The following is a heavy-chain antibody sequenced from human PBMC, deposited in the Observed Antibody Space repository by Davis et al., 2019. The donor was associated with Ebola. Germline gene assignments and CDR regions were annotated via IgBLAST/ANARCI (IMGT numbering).Heavy chain of an antibody. CDR3: ARGPAGDVVVTVPFDH. J-gene: IGHJ4*02. CDR1: GYTFPNYY. D-gene: IGHD2-21*02. CDR2: ISGYSGNT. V-gene: IGHV1-18*04. Sequence: SVKVSCKASGYTFPNYYMHWVRQAPGQGLEWMGRISGYSGNTNYAQKFQDRVTKTTDTSTTTVYMELRSLRSDDTALYYCARGPAGDVVVTVPFDHWGQGTLVTVSS.